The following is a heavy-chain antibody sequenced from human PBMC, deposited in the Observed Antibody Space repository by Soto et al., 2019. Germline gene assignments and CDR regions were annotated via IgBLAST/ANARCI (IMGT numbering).Heavy chain of an antibody. CDR2: INHSGST. V-gene: IGHV4-34*01. D-gene: IGHD2-15*01. CDR1: GGSFSGYY. Sequence: PSETLSLTCAVYGGSFSGYYWSWIRQPPGKGLEWIGEINHSGSTNYNPSLKSRVTISVDTSKNQFSLKLSSVTAADTAVYYCASGKRSRAATSDYWGQGTLVTVSS. J-gene: IGHJ4*02. CDR3: ASGKRSRAATSDY.